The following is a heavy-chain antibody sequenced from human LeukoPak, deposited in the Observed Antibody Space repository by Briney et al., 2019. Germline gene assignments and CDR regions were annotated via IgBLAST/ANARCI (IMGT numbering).Heavy chain of an antibody. Sequence: SQTLSLTCTVSGGSISSGDYYWSWIRQPPGKGLEWIGYIYYSGSTYYNPSLKSRVTISVDTSKNQFSLKLSSVTAADTAVYYCARGGSVWFGEFLLAFDIWGQGTMVTVSS. V-gene: IGHV4-30-4*08. CDR2: IYYSGST. CDR3: ARGGSVWFGEFLLAFDI. CDR1: GGSISSGDYY. J-gene: IGHJ3*02. D-gene: IGHD3-10*01.